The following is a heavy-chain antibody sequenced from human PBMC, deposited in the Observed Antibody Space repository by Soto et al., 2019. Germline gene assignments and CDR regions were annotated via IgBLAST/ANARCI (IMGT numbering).Heavy chain of an antibody. Sequence: SVKVSCKASGGTLNNYAINWVRQAPGQGLEWMGGILPVSAPPDYAQKFQGRVSITADHSTSTVYMELSRLKSDDTAVYFCATDCNSDVSNSFWGQGTLVTVSS. CDR3: ATDCNSDVSNSF. J-gene: IGHJ4*02. D-gene: IGHD2-21*02. CDR2: ILPVSAPP. V-gene: IGHV1-69*13. CDR1: GGTLNNYA.